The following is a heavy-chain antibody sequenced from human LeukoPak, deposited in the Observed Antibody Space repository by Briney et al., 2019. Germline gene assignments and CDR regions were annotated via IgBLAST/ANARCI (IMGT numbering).Heavy chain of an antibody. CDR3: ARSFLSIAAAATDY. D-gene: IGHD6-13*01. CDR1: GFTFSSYS. Sequence: PGGSLRLSCAASGFTFSSYSMNWVRQAPGKGLEWVSSISSSSSYIYYADSVKGRFTICRDNAKNSLYLQMNSLRAEDTAVYYCARSFLSIAAAATDYWGQGTLVTVSS. V-gene: IGHV3-21*01. CDR2: ISSSSSYI. J-gene: IGHJ4*02.